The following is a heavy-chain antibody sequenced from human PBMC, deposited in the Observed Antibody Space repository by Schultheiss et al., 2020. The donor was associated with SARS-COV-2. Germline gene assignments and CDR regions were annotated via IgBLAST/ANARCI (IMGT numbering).Heavy chain of an antibody. Sequence: SQTLSLTCAVYGGSFSGYYWGWIRQPPGKGLEWIGSIYHSGNTYYNPSLKSRVTISVDTSKNQFSLKLSSVTAADTAVYYCARSTRAGDFDYWGQGTLVTVSS. CDR2: IYHSGNT. CDR3: ARSTRAGDFDY. D-gene: IGHD6-13*01. CDR1: GGSFSGYY. V-gene: IGHV4-34*01. J-gene: IGHJ4*02.